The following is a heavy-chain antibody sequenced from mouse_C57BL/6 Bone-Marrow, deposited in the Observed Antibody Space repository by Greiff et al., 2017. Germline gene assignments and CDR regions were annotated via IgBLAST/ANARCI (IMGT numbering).Heavy chain of an antibody. CDR2: ISDGGSYT. V-gene: IGHV5-4*03. CDR3: ARHDYDWFAY. J-gene: IGHJ3*01. Sequence: EVKVEESGGGLVKPGGSLKLSCAASGFPFSSYAMSWVRQTPEKRLEWVATISDGGSYTYYPDNVKGRFTISRDNAKNNLYLQMSHLKSEDTAMYYCARHDYDWFAYWGQGTLVTVAA. D-gene: IGHD2-4*01. CDR1: GFPFSSYA.